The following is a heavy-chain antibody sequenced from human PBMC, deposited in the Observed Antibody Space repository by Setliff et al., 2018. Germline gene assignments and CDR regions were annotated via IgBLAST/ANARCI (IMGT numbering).Heavy chain of an antibody. D-gene: IGHD1-1*01. CDR1: GGSFSNYY. CDR2: INHSGNT. Sequence: SETLSLTCTVYGGSFSNYYWGWVRQSPGKGLDWIGEINHSGNTNYDPSLEGRISISVDTSKRQFSLKLGSATAADTALYYCARDMGQPYYFESWGLGTLVTVSS. CDR3: ARDMGQPYYFES. V-gene: IGHV4-34*01. J-gene: IGHJ4*02.